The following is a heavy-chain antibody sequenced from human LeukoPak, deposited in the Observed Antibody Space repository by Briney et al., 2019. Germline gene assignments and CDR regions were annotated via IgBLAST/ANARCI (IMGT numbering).Heavy chain of an antibody. D-gene: IGHD3-16*01. CDR3: ARGDDTHAFDI. J-gene: IGHJ3*02. V-gene: IGHV3-48*04. CDR1: GFTFSSYS. CDR2: ITSSGTTI. Sequence: PGGSLRLSCAASGFTFSSYSMNWVRQAPGKGLEWVSYITSSGTTIYYADSVKGRFTISRDNAKNSLYVQMNSLRAEDTAVYYCARGDDTHAFDIWGQGTMVTVSS.